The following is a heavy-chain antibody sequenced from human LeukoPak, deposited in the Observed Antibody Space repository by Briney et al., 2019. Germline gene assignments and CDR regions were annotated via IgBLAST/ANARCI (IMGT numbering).Heavy chain of an antibody. J-gene: IGHJ4*02. Sequence: GGSLRLSCEASGFTLTTYPMSWVRQAPGKGLEWVSTVSGTGFTTHYADSVKGRFTISRDTSKNILYLEMSSLRAEDTAVYYCAKDGYNWIPFDYWGQGALVTVSS. CDR3: AKDGYNWIPFDY. CDR1: GFTLTTYP. V-gene: IGHV3-23*01. CDR2: VSGTGFTT. D-gene: IGHD1-20*01.